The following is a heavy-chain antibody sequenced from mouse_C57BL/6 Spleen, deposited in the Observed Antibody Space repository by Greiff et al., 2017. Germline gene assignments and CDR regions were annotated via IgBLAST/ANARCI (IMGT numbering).Heavy chain of an antibody. V-gene: IGHV1-55*01. D-gene: IGHD2-4*01. CDR3: AREEDYDEGCAY. CDR2: IYPGSGST. Sequence: QVQLQQSGAELVKPGASVKMSCKASGYTFTSYWITWVKQRPGQGLEWIGDIYPGSGSTNYNEKFKSKATLTVDTSSSTAYMQLSSVTSEDSAVYYCAREEDYDEGCAYWGQGTLGTVSA. J-gene: IGHJ3*01. CDR1: GYTFTSYW.